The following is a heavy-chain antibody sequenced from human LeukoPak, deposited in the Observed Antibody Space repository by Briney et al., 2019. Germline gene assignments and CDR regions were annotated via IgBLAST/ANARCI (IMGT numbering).Heavy chain of an antibody. CDR1: GGTFSSYA. CDR3: ARYMTAVVVTAIQREDDAFDI. Sequence: SVKVSCKASGGTFSSYAISWVRQAPGQGLEWKGGITPIFGTANYAQKFQGRVTITADKSTSTAYMELSSLRSEDTAVYYCARYMTAVVVTAIQREDDAFDIWGQGTMVTVSS. J-gene: IGHJ3*02. D-gene: IGHD2-21*02. V-gene: IGHV1-69*06. CDR2: ITPIFGTA.